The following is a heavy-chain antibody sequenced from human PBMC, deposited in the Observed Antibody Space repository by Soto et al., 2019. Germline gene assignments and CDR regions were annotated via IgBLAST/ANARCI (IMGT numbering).Heavy chain of an antibody. D-gene: IGHD6-6*01. Sequence: QVQLQQWGAGLLKPSETLSLTCAVYGGSFSGYYWSWIRQPPGKGLEWIGEINHSGSTNYNPSLKSRVTMSVDTSKNQYSLKLSSVTAADTAVYYFARTSRFDFWGQGTLVTVSS. CDR2: INHSGST. V-gene: IGHV4-34*01. J-gene: IGHJ4*02. CDR3: ARTSRFDF. CDR1: GGSFSGYY.